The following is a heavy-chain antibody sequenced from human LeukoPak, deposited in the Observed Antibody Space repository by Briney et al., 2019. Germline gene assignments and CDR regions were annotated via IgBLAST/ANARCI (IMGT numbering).Heavy chain of an antibody. J-gene: IGHJ3*02. CDR2: ISGYNGHT. CDR3: ATQKDPDYGGYTAPTTFDI. D-gene: IGHD4-17*01. Sequence: ASVKVSCKASGYTFTSYGVTWVRQAPGQGLEWMGWISGYNGHTSFAQKFQGRVTMTTDTSKSTGYLELRSLRSDDTAVYYCATQKDPDYGGYTAPTTFDIWGQGTMVTVSS. CDR1: GYTFTSYG. V-gene: IGHV1-18*01.